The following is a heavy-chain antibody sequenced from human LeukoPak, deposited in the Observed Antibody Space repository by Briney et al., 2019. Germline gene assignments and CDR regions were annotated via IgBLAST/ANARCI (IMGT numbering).Heavy chain of an antibody. CDR1: GGTFSSYA. Sequence: ASVKVSCKASGGTFSSYAISWVRQAPGQGLEWMGGIIPIVCTANYAQKFQGRVTITADESTSTAYMELSSLRSEDTAVYYCARYDATVTRGFDYWGQGTLVTVSS. CDR2: IIPIVCTA. D-gene: IGHD4-17*01. CDR3: ARYDATVTRGFDY. J-gene: IGHJ4*02. V-gene: IGHV1-69*13.